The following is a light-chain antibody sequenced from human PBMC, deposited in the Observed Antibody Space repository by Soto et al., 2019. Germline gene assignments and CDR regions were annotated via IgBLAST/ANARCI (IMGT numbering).Light chain of an antibody. Sequence: DMEMTQSPSSLSAYLGDRVTITCRAGQSISNYLNWYQHKPGKVPKLLIYAASSLQSGVPTRFSGSGSGTDFTLTINSLQPEDFATYYCQQSYGTPLTFGGGTKIEIK. CDR1: QSISNY. CDR2: AAS. V-gene: IGKV1-39*01. CDR3: QQSYGTPLT. J-gene: IGKJ4*01.